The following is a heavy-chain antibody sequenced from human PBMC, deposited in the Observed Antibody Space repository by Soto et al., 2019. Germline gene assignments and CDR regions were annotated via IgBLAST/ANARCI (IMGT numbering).Heavy chain of an antibody. CDR2: ISPMFGAA. J-gene: IGHJ4*02. CDR3: AREVQVHTPAFVY. Sequence: QVQLVQSGAEMKKPGSSVKVSCQSSGGTFNTYAMNWVRQAPGQGPEWMGDISPMFGAANYAPKFQGRVTIIAAESTGTSYMQFSSLTSEDTAIYFCAREVQVHTPAFVYWGQGTLVTVSS. D-gene: IGHD3-10*01. CDR1: GGTFNTYA. V-gene: IGHV1-69*19.